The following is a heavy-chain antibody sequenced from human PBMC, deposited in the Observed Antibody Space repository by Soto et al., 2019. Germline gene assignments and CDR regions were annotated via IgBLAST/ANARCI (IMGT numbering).Heavy chain of an antibody. J-gene: IGHJ6*02. D-gene: IGHD1-1*01. Sequence: ASVKVSCKASGYTFTGYGISWVRQAPGQGLEWMGWISAYNGNTNYAQKLQGRVTMTTDTSTSTAYMELRSLRSDDTAVYYCARDKSRERYYYYGMDVWGQGTTVTVS. CDR1: GYTFTGYG. CDR2: ISAYNGNT. V-gene: IGHV1-18*01. CDR3: ARDKSRERYYYYGMDV.